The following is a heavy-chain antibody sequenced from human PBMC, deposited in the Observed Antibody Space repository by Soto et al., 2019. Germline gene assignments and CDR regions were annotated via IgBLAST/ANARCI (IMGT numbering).Heavy chain of an antibody. Sequence: SVKVSCKASGGTFSSYAISWVRQAPGQGLEWMGGIIPIFGTANYAQKFQGRVTITADESTSTAYMELSSLRSEDTAVYYCARGRIVVAATATIRDFGYWGQGTLVTVSS. J-gene: IGHJ4*02. CDR1: GGTFSSYA. D-gene: IGHD2-15*01. V-gene: IGHV1-69*13. CDR3: ARGRIVVAATATIRDFGY. CDR2: IIPIFGTA.